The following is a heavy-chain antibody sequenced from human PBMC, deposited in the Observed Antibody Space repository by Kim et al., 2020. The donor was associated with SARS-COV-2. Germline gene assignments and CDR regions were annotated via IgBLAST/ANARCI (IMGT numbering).Heavy chain of an antibody. V-gene: IGHV3-30*04. CDR2: ISNDGKTE. CDR1: GFTFNIFA. J-gene: IGHJ2*01. CDR3: ARERAVGFDL. Sequence: GGSLRLSCAASGFTFNIFALHWVRQAPGRGLEWVAEISNDGKTEHYADSVKGRFTISRDSSKNTLYLQMNSLTAEDTGVYYCARERAVGFDLWGRGTLVTVSS.